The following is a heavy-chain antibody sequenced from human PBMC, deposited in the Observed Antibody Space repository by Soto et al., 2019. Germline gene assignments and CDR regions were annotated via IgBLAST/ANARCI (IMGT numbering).Heavy chain of an antibody. CDR3: ARSIVVVTALDY. J-gene: IGHJ4*02. CDR2: INAGNGNT. Sequence: SVTVSRKASVYTFTNYAMHCVRQAPGQRLEWMGWINAGNGNTKYSQKFQGRVTITRDTSASTAYMELSSLRSEDTAVYYCARSIVVVTALDYWGQGTLVTVSS. D-gene: IGHD2-21*02. CDR1: VYTFTNYA. V-gene: IGHV1-3*01.